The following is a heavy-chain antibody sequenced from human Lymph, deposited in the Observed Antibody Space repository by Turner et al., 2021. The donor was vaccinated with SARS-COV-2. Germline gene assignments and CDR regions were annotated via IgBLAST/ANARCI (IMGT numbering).Heavy chain of an antibody. CDR2: IYPSGDST. Sequence: VQLVQSGAEGKKPGASVKASCKATGYTFTSYYMHWVRQAPGQGIEWMGIIYPSGDSTSYAQKSQGRVTMTSDTSTSTVYMELSSLRSEDTAVYYCARVGPGGFDYWGQGTPVTVSS. D-gene: IGHD2-15*01. CDR1: GYTFTSYY. V-gene: IGHV1-46*01. J-gene: IGHJ4*02. CDR3: ARVGPGGFDY.